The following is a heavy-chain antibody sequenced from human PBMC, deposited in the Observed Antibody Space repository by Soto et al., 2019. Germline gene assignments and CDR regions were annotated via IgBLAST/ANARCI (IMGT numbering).Heavy chain of an antibody. CDR3: ARDQSAGTWWFDP. D-gene: IGHD6-13*01. V-gene: IGHV1-69*13. CDR2: IIPIFGTA. CDR1: GGTFGSYA. Sequence: SVKVSCKASGGTFGSYAISWVRQAPGQGLEWMGGIIPIFGTANYAQKFQGRVTITADESTSTAYMELSSLRSEDTAVYYCARDQSAGTWWFDPWGQGTLVTVSS. J-gene: IGHJ5*02.